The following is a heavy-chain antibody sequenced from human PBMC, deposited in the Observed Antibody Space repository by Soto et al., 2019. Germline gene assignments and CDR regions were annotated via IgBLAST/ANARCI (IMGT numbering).Heavy chain of an antibody. CDR2: IYYSGST. CDR3: ARVIGDDSFDY. J-gene: IGHJ4*02. D-gene: IGHD7-27*01. CDR1: GGSIISYY. Sequence: SEALSLTCTVSGGSIISYYWSWILQPPWKGLEWIGYIYYSGSTNYNPSLKSRVTISVDTSKNQFSLKLSSVTAADTAVYYCARVIGDDSFDYWGQGTLVTVSS. V-gene: IGHV4-59*01.